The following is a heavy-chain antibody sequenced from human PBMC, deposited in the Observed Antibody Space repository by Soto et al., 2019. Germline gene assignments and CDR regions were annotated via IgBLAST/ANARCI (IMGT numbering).Heavy chain of an antibody. J-gene: IGHJ6*02. Sequence: GGSLRLSCGGSGVTFSSYGMHWGRPGPGKGLGGVAVIWYDGSNKYYADSVKGRFTISRDNSKNTLYLQMNSLRAEDTAVYYCARVSLSSSSPTYYYYYGMDVWGQGTTVTVSS. CDR2: IWYDGSNK. V-gene: IGHV3-33*01. CDR1: GVTFSSYG. CDR3: ARVSLSSSSPTYYYYYGMDV. D-gene: IGHD6-6*01.